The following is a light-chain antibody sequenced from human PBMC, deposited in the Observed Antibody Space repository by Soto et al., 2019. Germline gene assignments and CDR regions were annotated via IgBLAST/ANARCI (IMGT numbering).Light chain of an antibody. CDR2: AAS. CDR3: QKYNSDPLT. V-gene: IGKV1-27*01. J-gene: IGKJ4*01. Sequence: DIQITQSPSSLSASVGDRGTISCRASLPISNYLAWYQQKQGKIPNLLIYAASTLQAGVPSRFSGSGSGTDCTLPISSLQPEDVEAYYCQKYNSDPLTFGGGTKVDIK. CDR1: LPISNY.